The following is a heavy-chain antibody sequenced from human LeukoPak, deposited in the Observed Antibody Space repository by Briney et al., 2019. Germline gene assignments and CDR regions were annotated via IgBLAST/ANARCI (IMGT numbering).Heavy chain of an antibody. V-gene: IGHV1-18*01. D-gene: IGHD5-18*01. CDR2: ISTYNGNT. CDR1: GYTFTSYG. CDR3: ARGLDTAMVANAFDI. Sequence: GASVKVSCKASGYTFTSYGISWVRQAPGQGLEWMGWISTYNGNTNYAQKFQGRVTMTTDTSTSTAYMELRSLRSDDTAVYYCARGLDTAMVANAFDIWGQGTMVTVSS. J-gene: IGHJ3*02.